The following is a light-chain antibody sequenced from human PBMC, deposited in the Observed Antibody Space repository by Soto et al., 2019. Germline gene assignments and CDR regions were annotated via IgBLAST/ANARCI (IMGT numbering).Light chain of an antibody. J-gene: IGKJ1*01. Sequence: DIQMTQSPSSLSASVGDRVTITCRASQTVSSWLAWYQQKPGKATKLLIYDASTLQSGVPPRFSGSGSGTEFTLTIRSLQPDDIATYYCQQYSSYSAWTFGEGTKVDIK. CDR2: DAS. CDR1: QTVSSW. CDR3: QQYSSYSAWT. V-gene: IGKV1-5*01.